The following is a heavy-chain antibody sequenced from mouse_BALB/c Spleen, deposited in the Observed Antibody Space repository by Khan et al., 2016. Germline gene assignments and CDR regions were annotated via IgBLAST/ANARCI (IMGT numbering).Heavy chain of an antibody. CDR2: ISYSGST. CDR1: GYSITSDYA. CDR3: AGLYYYGSSWYFDV. V-gene: IGHV3-2*02. Sequence: LHQVAGPGLVKPSQSLSLTCTVTGYSITSDYAWNWIRQFPGNKLEWMGYISYSGSTSYNPSLKSRTSITTHTSKNQFLLQLNSVTTEDTATYYCAGLYYYGSSWYFDVWGAGTTVTVSS. J-gene: IGHJ1*01. D-gene: IGHD1-1*01.